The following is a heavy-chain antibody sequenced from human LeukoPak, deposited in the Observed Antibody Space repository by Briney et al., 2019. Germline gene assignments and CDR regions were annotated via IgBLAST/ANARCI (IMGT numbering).Heavy chain of an antibody. V-gene: IGHV4-38-2*02. CDR2: IYHSGST. CDR1: GYSISSGYY. CDR3: AREARTTENWFDP. J-gene: IGHJ5*02. Sequence: PSETLSLTCTISGYSISSGYYWGWIRQPPGKGLEWTGSIYHSGSTYYNPSLKSRVTISVDTSKNQFSLKLSSVTAADTAVYYCAREARTTENWFDPWGQGTLVTVSS. D-gene: IGHD2/OR15-2a*01.